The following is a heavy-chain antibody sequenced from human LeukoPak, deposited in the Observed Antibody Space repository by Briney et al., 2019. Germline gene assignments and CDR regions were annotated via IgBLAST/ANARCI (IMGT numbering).Heavy chain of an antibody. D-gene: IGHD1-26*01. CDR2: INLDGSDK. J-gene: IGHJ4*02. V-gene: IGHV3-7*03. Sequence: PGGSLRLSCAASGFTFSTYWVTWVRQAPGKGLGWVANINLDGSDKYYVDSVRGRFTISRDNAKSSLYLQMNSVRAEDTAVYYCARDVGYYCGPGTLVTVSS. CDR3: ARDVGYY. CDR1: GFTFSTYW.